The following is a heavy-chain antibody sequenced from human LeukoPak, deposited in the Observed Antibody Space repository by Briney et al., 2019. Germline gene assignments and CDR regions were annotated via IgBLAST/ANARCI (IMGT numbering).Heavy chain of an antibody. CDR2: IYYSGST. J-gene: IGHJ3*02. Sequence: KPSETLSLTCTVSGGSISSYYWSWIRQPPGKGLEWIGYIYYSGSTNYNPSLKSRVTISVDTSKNQFSLKLSSVTAADTAVYYCARHSGSYSGDAFDIWGQGTMVTVSS. D-gene: IGHD1-26*01. CDR1: GGSISSYY. V-gene: IGHV4-59*08. CDR3: ARHSGSYSGDAFDI.